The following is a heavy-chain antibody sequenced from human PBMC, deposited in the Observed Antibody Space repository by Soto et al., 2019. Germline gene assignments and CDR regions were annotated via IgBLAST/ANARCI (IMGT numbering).Heavy chain of an antibody. J-gene: IGHJ6*02. CDR1: GFTFSSYG. D-gene: IGHD3-10*01. CDR3: ARDRSGFGELSGMDV. Sequence: GGSLRLSCAASGFTFSSYGMHWVRQAPGKGLEWVAVIWYDGGNKYYADSVKGRFTISRDNSKNTLYLQMNSLRAEDTAVYYCARDRSGFGELSGMDVWGQGTTVTVSS. CDR2: IWYDGGNK. V-gene: IGHV3-33*01.